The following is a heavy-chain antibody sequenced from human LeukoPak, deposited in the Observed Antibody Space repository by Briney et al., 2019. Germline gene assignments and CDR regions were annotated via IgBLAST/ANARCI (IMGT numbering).Heavy chain of an antibody. J-gene: IGHJ4*01. D-gene: IGHD3-10*01. CDR3: AKDPRGAMVRGGYDY. CDR2: ISGSGGST. CDR1: GVTLSSYG. V-gene: IGHV3-23*01. Sequence: GGSLRLSCAVSGVTLSSYGMSWVRAAPGKGLGWGSAISGSGGSTYYADSVKGRFTISRDNSKNTLYLQMNSLRAEDTAVYYCAKDPRGAMVRGGYDYWGQGTLVTVSS.